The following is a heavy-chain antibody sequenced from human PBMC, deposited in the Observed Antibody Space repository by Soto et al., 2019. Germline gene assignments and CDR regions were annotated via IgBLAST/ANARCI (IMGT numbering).Heavy chain of an antibody. J-gene: IGHJ5*02. CDR2: ISYDGSNK. CDR1: GFTFSSYG. D-gene: IGHD6-19*01. Sequence: QVQLVESGGGVVQPGRSLRLSCAASGFTFSSYGMHWVRQAPGKGLEWVAVISYDGSNKYYADSVKGRFTISRDNSKNTLYLQMNSLRAEDTAVYYCAKHPQQWLVFYWFDPWGQGTLVSVSS. CDR3: AKHPQQWLVFYWFDP. V-gene: IGHV3-30*18.